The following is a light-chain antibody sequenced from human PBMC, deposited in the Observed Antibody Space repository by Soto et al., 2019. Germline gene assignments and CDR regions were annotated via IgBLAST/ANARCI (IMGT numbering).Light chain of an antibody. Sequence: DIVLTQSSGTLSLAPGERATLSCRAIRSVGNNYLAWYQQRPGQAPNLLIYDASSRATGIPDRFSGSGSGTDFTLTITRLEPEDSATYYCQQYAYSHLTLGGGTKL. J-gene: IGKJ4*01. CDR3: QQYAYSHLT. V-gene: IGKV3-20*01. CDR2: DAS. CDR1: RSVGNNY.